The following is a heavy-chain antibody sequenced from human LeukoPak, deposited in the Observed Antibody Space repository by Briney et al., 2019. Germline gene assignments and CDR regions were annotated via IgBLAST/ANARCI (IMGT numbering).Heavy chain of an antibody. CDR2: TSYDGTNK. Sequence: PGRSLRLSCAASGFTFSSYGMHWVRQAPGKGLEWVAATSYDGTNKYYADSVKGRFTIFRDNSKNTLYLQMNSLRAEDTAVYYCAKDEGYRWSDMDVWGKGTTVTVSS. V-gene: IGHV3-30*18. D-gene: IGHD5-18*01. J-gene: IGHJ6*03. CDR3: AKDEGYRWSDMDV. CDR1: GFTFSSYG.